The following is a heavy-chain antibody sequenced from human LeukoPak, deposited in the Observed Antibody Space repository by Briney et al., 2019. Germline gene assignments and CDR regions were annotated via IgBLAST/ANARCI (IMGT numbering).Heavy chain of an antibody. CDR1: AFIFSGHW. Sequence: HPGGSLRLSCEGSAFIFSGHWMNWVRQTPGKGLEWVASIKEDGSERQYVDSVKGRFTISRDNTKNSPYLQMNSLRVEDTAVFYCARDQYDTWSRRGNFDPWGQGTLVIVSS. CDR2: IKEDGSER. J-gene: IGHJ5*02. D-gene: IGHD3-3*01. V-gene: IGHV3-7*03. CDR3: ARDQYDTWSRRGNFDP.